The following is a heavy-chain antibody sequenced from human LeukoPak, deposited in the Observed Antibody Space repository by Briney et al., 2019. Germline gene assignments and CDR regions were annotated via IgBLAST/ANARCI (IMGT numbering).Heavy chain of an antibody. CDR2: VFHSGTT. D-gene: IGHD2-21*01. Sequence: SETLSLTCAVSGYSISSGFYWGLIRQPPAKGLEWIGNVFHSGTTYYNPSLKSRVTISVDTSKNQFSLKLTSVTAADTALYYCARCSYSYYYMDVWGKGTTVTVSS. J-gene: IGHJ6*03. CDR1: GYSISSGFY. V-gene: IGHV4-38-2*01. CDR3: ARCSYSYYYMDV.